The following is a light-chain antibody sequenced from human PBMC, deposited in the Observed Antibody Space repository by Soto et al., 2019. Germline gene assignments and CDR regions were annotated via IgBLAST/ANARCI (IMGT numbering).Light chain of an antibody. CDR2: SAS. Sequence: EIVLTQSPGTLSLSPGERATLSCRASQSVSINYLAWYQQKPGQAPRLLIYSASSRATGIPDRFSGSGSGTDFTLTISRLEPEDFAVYYCQQYAGSPPRYTFGQGTKPEIK. V-gene: IGKV3-20*01. CDR3: QQYAGSPPRYT. J-gene: IGKJ2*01. CDR1: QSVSINY.